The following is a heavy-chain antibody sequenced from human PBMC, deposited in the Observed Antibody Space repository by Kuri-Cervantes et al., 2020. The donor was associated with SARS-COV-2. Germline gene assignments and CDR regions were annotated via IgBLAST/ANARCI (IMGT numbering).Heavy chain of an antibody. D-gene: IGHD3-10*01. Sequence: LSLTCAASGFTFSSYAMHWVRQAPGKGLEWVAVISYDGSNKYYADSVKGRFTISRDNSKNTLYLQMNSLRAEDTAVYYCAKVWSGSYSHYYYYAMDVWGQGTTVTVSS. CDR1: GFTFSSYA. CDR3: AKVWSGSYSHYYYYAMDV. J-gene: IGHJ6*02. CDR2: ISYDGSNK. V-gene: IGHV3-30-3*01.